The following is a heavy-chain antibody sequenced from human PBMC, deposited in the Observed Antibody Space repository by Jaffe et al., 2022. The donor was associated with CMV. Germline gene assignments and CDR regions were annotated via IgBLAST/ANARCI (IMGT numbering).Heavy chain of an antibody. J-gene: IGHJ4*02. CDR3: ARRGREASGYGADFDY. CDR2: ISVSDDRT. V-gene: IGHV3-23*01. D-gene: IGHD5-12*01. CDR1: GFNFSSYA. Sequence: EVQLLESGGGLVQPGGSLRLSCAASGFNFSSYAMSWVRLAPGKGLEWVSAISVSDDRTYYAGSVKGRFTISRDKSKDTLYLQMNSLRVEDTALYYCARRGREASGYGADFDYWGQGTLVTVSS.